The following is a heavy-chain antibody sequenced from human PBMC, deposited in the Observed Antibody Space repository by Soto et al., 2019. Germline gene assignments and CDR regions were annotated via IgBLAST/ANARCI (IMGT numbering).Heavy chain of an antibody. D-gene: IGHD2-21*02. V-gene: IGHV1-69*02. CDR2: IIPVLGVT. CDR3: ASLRYCVVACYNKFYYGMGF. J-gene: IGHJ6*02. CDR1: GSTFSSYT. Sequence: QVQLVQSGAEVRKPGSSVEVSCMASGSTFSSYTVNWVRQAPGQGLEWIGRIIPVLGVTHDARRFQGRVTITAGRSRKTADMVLTSLTSEDTAVYYCASLRYCVVACYNKFYYGMGFWGQGTTVTVSS.